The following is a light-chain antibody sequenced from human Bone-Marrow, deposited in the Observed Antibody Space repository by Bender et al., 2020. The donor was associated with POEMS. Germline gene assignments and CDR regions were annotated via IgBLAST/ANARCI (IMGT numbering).Light chain of an antibody. Sequence: QSALTQPRSVSGSPGQSVTISCTGNSSNVGVYDYVSWYQQHPGKVPRLMIFDVSDRPSGVPDRFSGSKSGNTASLTISGLQAGDEADYYCSSYAGIQVIFGGGTKLTVL. V-gene: IGLV2-11*01. CDR3: SSYAGIQVI. CDR1: SSNVGVYDY. J-gene: IGLJ2*01. CDR2: DVS.